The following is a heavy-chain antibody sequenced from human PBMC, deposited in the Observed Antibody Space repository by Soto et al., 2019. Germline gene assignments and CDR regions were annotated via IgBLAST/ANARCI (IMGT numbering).Heavy chain of an antibody. CDR1: GGTFSNYA. Sequence: QVQLVQSGAEVKKPGSSVKVSCKASGGTFSNYAINWGRQAPGQGLEWMGGIIPLFGTPNYAQKFQGRVTFTAQQSTSTAYMELRILRSDDKAVYYCAQGWETVRPTTPVAYWVQGTLVTVSS. V-gene: IGHV1-69*01. D-gene: IGHD1-26*01. J-gene: IGHJ4*02. CDR3: AQGWETVRPTTPVAY. CDR2: IIPLFGTP.